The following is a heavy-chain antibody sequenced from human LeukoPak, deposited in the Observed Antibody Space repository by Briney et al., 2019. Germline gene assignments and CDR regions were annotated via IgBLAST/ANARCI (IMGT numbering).Heavy chain of an antibody. V-gene: IGHV4-59*01. Sequence: PSETLSLTCTVSGVSISSYYWSWIRQPPGKGLEWIGYIYYSGNTNYNPSLKSRVTISVDTSKNQFSLKLSSVTAADTAVYYCARDSRAFDIWGQGTIVTVSS. CDR3: ARDSRAFDI. J-gene: IGHJ3*02. CDR2: IYYSGNT. CDR1: GVSISSYY.